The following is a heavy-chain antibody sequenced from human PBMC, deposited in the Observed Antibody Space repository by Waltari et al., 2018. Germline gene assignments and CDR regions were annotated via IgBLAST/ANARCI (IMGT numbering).Heavy chain of an antibody. CDR1: RYTFISFE. CDR2: ISNSGNTK. D-gene: IGHD5-18*01. Sequence: EMQLVESGGGLVQPGGSLRLSCAASRYTFISFEMNWVRQAPGKGLEWISYISNSGNTKFYADSVKGRFTVSRDNAKNSLYLQMNGLRVEDTAVYYCARGLLGYSYGVDYWGQGTLVTVSS. J-gene: IGHJ4*02. CDR3: ARGLLGYSYGVDY. V-gene: IGHV3-48*03.